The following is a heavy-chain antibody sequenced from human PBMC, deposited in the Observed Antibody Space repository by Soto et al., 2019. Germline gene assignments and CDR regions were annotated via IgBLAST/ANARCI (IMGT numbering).Heavy chain of an antibody. CDR2: ISGSGGST. J-gene: IGHJ4*02. CDR3: ARGPSFRYCSGGSCYYFDY. D-gene: IGHD2-15*01. CDR1: GFTFSSYA. V-gene: IGHV3-23*01. Sequence: LRLSCAASGFTFSSYAMSWVRQAPGKGLEWVSAISGSGGSTYYADSVKGRFTISRDNSKNTLYLQMNSLRAEDTAVYYCARGPSFRYCSGGSCYYFDYWGQGTLVTVSS.